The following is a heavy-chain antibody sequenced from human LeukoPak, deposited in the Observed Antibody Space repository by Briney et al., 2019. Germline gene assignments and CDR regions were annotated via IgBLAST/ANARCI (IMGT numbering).Heavy chain of an antibody. CDR3: ARGFAAYVTFDY. CDR2: IYYSGST. Sequence: PSETLSLTCTVSGGSISSSSYYWGWIRQPPGKGLEWIGSIYYSGSTYYNPSLKSRVTISVDRSKNQFSLKLSSVTAADTAVYYCARGFAAYVTFDYWGQGTLVTVSS. V-gene: IGHV4-39*07. CDR1: GGSISSSSYY. D-gene: IGHD3-10*01. J-gene: IGHJ4*02.